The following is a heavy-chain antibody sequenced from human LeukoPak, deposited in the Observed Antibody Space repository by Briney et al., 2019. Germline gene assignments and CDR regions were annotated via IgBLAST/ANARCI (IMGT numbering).Heavy chain of an antibody. J-gene: IGHJ4*02. V-gene: IGHV3-23*01. CDR2: ISDSGDYT. Sequence: GGSLRLSCAASGFTFSNYAMSWVRQAPGKGLEWVSAISDSGDYTYYADSVKGRFSISRDNSKNTLYLQVNSLRAEDTAVYYCAKAAAYSSGWYGNFRVRSRYYFDYWGQGTLVTVSS. CDR1: GFTFSNYA. D-gene: IGHD6-19*01. CDR3: AKAAAYSSGWYGNFRVRSRYYFDY.